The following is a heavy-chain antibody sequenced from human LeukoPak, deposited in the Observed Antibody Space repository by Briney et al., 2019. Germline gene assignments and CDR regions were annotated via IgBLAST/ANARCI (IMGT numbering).Heavy chain of an antibody. Sequence: AGGSLRLSCSASGFTYTDYSMSWVRQVPGKGREWVSGLGRTGEDKYYADSVKGRFTISRDNSNDMVFLQMNRLRAEDTAIYYCVKDRPCGTCKPMDAWGQGTTV. CDR3: VKDRPCGTCKPMDA. J-gene: IGHJ6*02. CDR2: LGRTGEDK. CDR1: GFTYTDYS. V-gene: IGHV3-23*01. D-gene: IGHD2-21*01.